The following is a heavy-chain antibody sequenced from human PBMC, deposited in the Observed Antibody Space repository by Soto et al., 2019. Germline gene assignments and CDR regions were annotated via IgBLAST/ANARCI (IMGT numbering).Heavy chain of an antibody. D-gene: IGHD2-21*01. CDR2: ISPYNGRT. Sequence: QAQLVQSGAEVKKPGTSVKISCKASGYSFTSKSLVWVRQAPGHGLEWGGWISPYNGRTEYAKNVQGRVSMTRDTSTSTAHMVLRSLTSDATAVYYCARDSYGGNCCDAFAVWGQGKMVIVSS. CDR1: GYSFTSKS. J-gene: IGHJ3*01. V-gene: IGHV1-18*01. CDR3: ARDSYGGNCCDAFAV.